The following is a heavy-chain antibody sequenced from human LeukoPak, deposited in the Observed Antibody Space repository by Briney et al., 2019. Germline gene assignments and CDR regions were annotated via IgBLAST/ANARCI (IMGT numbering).Heavy chain of an antibody. J-gene: IGHJ4*02. Sequence: SETLSLTCAVYGGSFSGYYWSWIRQPPGKGLEWIGEINHSGSTNYNPSLKSRVTISVDTSKNQFSLKLSSVTAADTAVYYCARGIKSGYSSGWFYDYWGQGTLVTVSS. CDR3: ARGIKSGYSSGWFYDY. CDR1: GGSFSGYY. CDR2: INHSGST. V-gene: IGHV4-34*01. D-gene: IGHD6-19*01.